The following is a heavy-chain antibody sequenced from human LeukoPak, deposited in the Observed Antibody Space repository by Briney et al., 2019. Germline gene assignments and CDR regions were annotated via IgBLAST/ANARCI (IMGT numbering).Heavy chain of an antibody. V-gene: IGHV1-46*01. CDR3: ATLDATLRGSPFDY. D-gene: IGHD3-10*01. CDR1: GYTFITYY. Sequence: ASVKVSCKASGYTFITYYIHWVRQAPGQGLEWMGIINPIGGATTYAQKFQGRVTMTRDMSTSIVYMDLSSLRYEDTAVYYCATLDATLRGSPFDYWGQGTLVTVSS. J-gene: IGHJ4*02. CDR2: INPIGGAT.